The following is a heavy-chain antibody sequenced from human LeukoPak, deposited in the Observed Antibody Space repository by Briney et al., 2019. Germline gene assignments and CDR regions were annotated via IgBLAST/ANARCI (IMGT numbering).Heavy chain of an antibody. CDR3: ARRVLTGSGWFDP. CDR2: IYPPDSDV. J-gene: IGHJ5*02. Sequence: GESLKISCKASGYAFSNYWIGWVRQMPGKGLEWMGVIYPPDSDVKYSPSFRGLVTISVDKSVSTAYQQWSSLKASDTAIYYCARRVLTGSGWFDPWGQGTLVTVSS. D-gene: IGHD3-9*01. V-gene: IGHV5-51*01. CDR1: GYAFSNYW.